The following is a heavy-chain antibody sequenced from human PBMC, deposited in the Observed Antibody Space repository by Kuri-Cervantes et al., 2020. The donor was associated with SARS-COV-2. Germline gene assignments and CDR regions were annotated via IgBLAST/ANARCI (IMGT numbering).Heavy chain of an antibody. J-gene: IGHJ4*02. D-gene: IGHD1-1*01. CDR2: ISSSSSYI. Sequence: GESLKISCAASGFTFSSYSMNWGRQAPGKGLEWGSSISSSSSYIYYADSVKGRFTISRDNAKNSLYLQMNSLRAEDTAVYYCARPAETGTRFDYWGQGTLVTVSS. CDR3: ARPAETGTRFDY. V-gene: IGHV3-21*01. CDR1: GFTFSSYS.